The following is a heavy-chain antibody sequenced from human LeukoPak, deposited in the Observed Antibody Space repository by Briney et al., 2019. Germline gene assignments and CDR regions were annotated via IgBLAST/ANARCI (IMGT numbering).Heavy chain of an antibody. V-gene: IGHV4-38-2*02. D-gene: IGHD1-1*01. CDR1: GYSISSGYY. J-gene: IGHJ3*02. CDR2: IYHSGRT. CDR3: ARDGTIGVAKDAFDI. Sequence: SETLSLTCTVSGYSISSGYYWGWIRQSPGKGLEWIGSIYHSGRTYYNPSLKSRLTISLDTSKNQFSLQLNSVTPEDTAVYYCARDGTIGVAKDAFDIWGQGTMVTVSS.